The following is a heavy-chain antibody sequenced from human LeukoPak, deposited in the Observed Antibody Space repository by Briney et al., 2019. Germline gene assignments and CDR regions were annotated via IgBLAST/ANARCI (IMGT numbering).Heavy chain of an antibody. Sequence: SVKVSCKASGGTFSSYAISWVRQAPGQGLEWMGRIIPILGIANYAQKFQGRVTITADKSTSTAYMELSSLRSEDTAVYYCARDITAAYYYYYGMDVWGQGTTVTVSS. CDR3: ARDITAAYYYYYGMDV. CDR2: IIPILGIA. V-gene: IGHV1-69*04. CDR1: GGTFSSYA. D-gene: IGHD3-10*01. J-gene: IGHJ6*02.